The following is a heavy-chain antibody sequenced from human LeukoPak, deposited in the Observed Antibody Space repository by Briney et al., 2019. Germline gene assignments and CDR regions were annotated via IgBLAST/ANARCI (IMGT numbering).Heavy chain of an antibody. D-gene: IGHD3-3*01. CDR3: ARDSSGYDFWSGYYTWPKGDAFDI. CDR1: GFTFSSYS. V-gene: IGHV3-48*01. CDR2: ISSSSSTI. J-gene: IGHJ3*02. Sequence: PGGSLRLSCAASGFTFSSYSMNWVRQAPGKGMEGVSYISSSSSTIYYAYSVKGRFTFSTDNAKTSLYLQMNSLRAEDTAVYYCARDSSGYDFWSGYYTWPKGDAFDIWGQGTMVTVSS.